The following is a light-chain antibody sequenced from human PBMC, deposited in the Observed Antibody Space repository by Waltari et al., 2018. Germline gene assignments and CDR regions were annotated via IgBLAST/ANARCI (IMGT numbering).Light chain of an antibody. CDR3: QQYKRYSPYT. Sequence: ESKRKQDTSTRSASVGERVTITCRASQRIKRWSAWKQQKPGEAPKVLSYTASTLESGVPSRFSGSGSGTEFTLTISSLPPDAFAIYYCQQYKRYSPYTFGRGTKLEI. J-gene: IGKJ2*01. CDR2: TAS. V-gene: IGKV1-5*03. CDR1: QRIKRW.